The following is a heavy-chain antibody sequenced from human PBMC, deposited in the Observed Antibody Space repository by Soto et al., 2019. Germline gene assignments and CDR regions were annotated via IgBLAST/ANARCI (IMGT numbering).Heavy chain of an antibody. CDR1: GGSISSGGLY. CDR2: IYNTGST. Sequence: ASETLSLTCTVSGGSISSGGLYWSCIRQHPGKGLEWIGYIYNTGSTYYNPSLKSRVTISVDTSKNQISLKLSSVTAADTAVYYCARGYCSSNSCHNWFDSWGQGTLVTVSS. J-gene: IGHJ5*01. CDR3: ARGYCSSNSCHNWFDS. D-gene: IGHD2-2*01. V-gene: IGHV4-31*03.